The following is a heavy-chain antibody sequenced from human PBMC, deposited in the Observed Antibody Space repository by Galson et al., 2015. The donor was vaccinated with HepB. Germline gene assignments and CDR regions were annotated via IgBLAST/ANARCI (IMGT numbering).Heavy chain of an antibody. V-gene: IGHV3-30-3*01. CDR1: GFTFNTYT. D-gene: IGHD1-26*01. Sequence: SLSLSCAAPGFTFNTYTRQWVRQAPGKGLEWVETISSAGDLQFNADSVKGRFTFSRDDSENMMYLQMNSLRAEDRLVYYCARDAMGRGSGSYSAFDYWGQGALVTVSS. CDR3: ARDAMGRGSGSYSAFDY. J-gene: IGHJ4*02. CDR2: ISSAGDLQ.